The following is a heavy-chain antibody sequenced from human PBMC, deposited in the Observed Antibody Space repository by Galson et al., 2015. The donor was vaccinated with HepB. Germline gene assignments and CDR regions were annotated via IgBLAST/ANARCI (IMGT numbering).Heavy chain of an antibody. Sequence: SVKVSCKASGYTFTSYGISWVRQAPGQGLERMGWISAYNGNTNYAQKLQGRVTMTTDTSTSTAYMELRSLRSDDTAVYYCARDPGAPYGPRLGFDYWGQGTLVTVSS. CDR2: ISAYNGNT. CDR3: ARDPGAPYGPRLGFDY. V-gene: IGHV1-18*01. CDR1: GYTFTSYG. J-gene: IGHJ4*02. D-gene: IGHD3-16*01.